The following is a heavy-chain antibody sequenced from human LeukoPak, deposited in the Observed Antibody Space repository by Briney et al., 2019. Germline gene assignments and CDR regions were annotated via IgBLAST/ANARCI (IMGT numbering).Heavy chain of an antibody. Sequence: SETLSLTCTVSGYSISSGYYWGWIRQPPGKGLEWIGSIYHSGSTYYNPSLKSRVTISVDTSKNQFSLKLSSLTAADTAVYYCARDLTFGGYFDYWGQGTLVTVSS. CDR1: GYSISSGYY. V-gene: IGHV4-38-2*02. CDR3: ARDLTFGGYFDY. CDR2: IYHSGST. J-gene: IGHJ4*02. D-gene: IGHD2/OR15-2a*01.